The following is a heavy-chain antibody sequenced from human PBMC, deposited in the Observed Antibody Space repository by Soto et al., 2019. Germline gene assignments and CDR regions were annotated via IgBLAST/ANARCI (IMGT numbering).Heavy chain of an antibody. V-gene: IGHV1-8*01. D-gene: IGHD3-9*01. CDR2: MNPNSGHT. CDR3: ANDMSYT. Sequence: QVQLVQSGAEVKKPGASVKVSCKASGYTFTSHDINWMRQATGQGLEWMGWMNPNSGHTNYAQKFQGRVTMTRDTSISTAYMELTSLTSEDTAIYYCANDMSYTWGQGTLVTVSS. J-gene: IGHJ5*02. CDR1: GYTFTSHD.